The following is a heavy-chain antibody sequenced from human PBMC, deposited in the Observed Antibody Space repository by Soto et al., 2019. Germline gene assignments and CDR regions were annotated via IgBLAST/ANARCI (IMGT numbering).Heavy chain of an antibody. CDR2: ISWNSGSI. V-gene: IGHV3-9*01. CDR3: AKGAVGATEGTIDY. J-gene: IGHJ4*02. CDR1: GFTFDDYA. Sequence: EVQLVESGGGLVQPGRSLRLSCAASGFTFDDYAMHWVRQAPGKGLEWVSGISWNSGSIGYADSVKGRFTISRDNAKNSLYLQMNSLRAEDTALYYCAKGAVGATEGTIDYWGQGTLVTVSS. D-gene: IGHD1-26*01.